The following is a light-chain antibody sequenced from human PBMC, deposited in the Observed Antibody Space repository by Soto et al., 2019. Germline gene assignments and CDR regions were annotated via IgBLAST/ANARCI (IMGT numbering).Light chain of an antibody. CDR1: RTINTY. CDR3: LQDYNYPLT. V-gene: IGKV1-39*01. J-gene: IGKJ4*01. Sequence: DVRMSQSPSSLSASVGYTITITCRASRTINTYLNWFQQKPGEPPRLLIYGASTLHDGVPSRFSGSGSGADFTLTISSLQPEDFATYYCLQDYNYPLTFGGGTKVDIK. CDR2: GAS.